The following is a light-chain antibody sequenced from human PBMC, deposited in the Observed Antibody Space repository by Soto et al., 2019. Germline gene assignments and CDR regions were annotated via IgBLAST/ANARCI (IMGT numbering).Light chain of an antibody. CDR3: QQYGSSPGT. CDR1: QSVSSTY. V-gene: IGKV3-20*01. J-gene: IGKJ1*01. Sequence: EIVLTQSPGTLSLSPGEGATLPCRASQSVSSTYLAWYQQKPGQAPRLLIYGASSRATGIPDRFSGRGSGTDLTLTISRLEPEDFAVYYCQQYGSSPGTFGQGTKVEIK. CDR2: GAS.